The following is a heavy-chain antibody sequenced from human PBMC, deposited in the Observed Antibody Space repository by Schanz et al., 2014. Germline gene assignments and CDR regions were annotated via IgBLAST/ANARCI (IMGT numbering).Heavy chain of an antibody. Sequence: AQLLESGGGLVQPGGSLRLSCAASGLTFSDYYMSWIRQAPGKGLEWVSYISSSSSYTNYADSVKGRFTISRDNAKNSLFLQMNSLSAEDTAVYYCAKVAPAATYLDSWGLGTLVTVSS. CDR3: AKVAPAATYLDS. CDR1: GLTFSDYY. J-gene: IGHJ4*02. D-gene: IGHD2-2*01. CDR2: ISSSSSYT. V-gene: IGHV3-11*03.